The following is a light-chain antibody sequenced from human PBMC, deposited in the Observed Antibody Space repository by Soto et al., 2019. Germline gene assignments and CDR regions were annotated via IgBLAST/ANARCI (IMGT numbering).Light chain of an antibody. V-gene: IGKV1-5*03. CDR1: QSITNW. J-gene: IGKJ1*01. CDR2: EAS. CDR3: QQYKSYWM. Sequence: DIQMTQSPATLSASVGDSVTITCRASQSITNWLAWYQVKPGKAPKLLIHEASNLHSGVSSRFTGRGYGTDFTLTITSLQPEDFALYYCQQYKSYWMFGQGTRVDLK.